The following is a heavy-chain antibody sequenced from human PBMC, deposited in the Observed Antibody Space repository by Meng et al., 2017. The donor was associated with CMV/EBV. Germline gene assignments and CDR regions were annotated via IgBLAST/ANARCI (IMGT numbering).Heavy chain of an antibody. CDR2: ISAYNGNT. D-gene: IGHD3-22*01. Sequence: ASVKVSCKASGGTFSSYTISWVRQAPGQGLEWMGRISAYNGNTNYAQKLQGRVTMTTDTSTSTAYMELRSLRSDDTAVYYCAREDYYDSSGYYPFDYWGQGTLVTVSS. V-gene: IGHV1-18*01. J-gene: IGHJ4*02. CDR3: AREDYYDSSGYYPFDY. CDR1: GGTFSSYT.